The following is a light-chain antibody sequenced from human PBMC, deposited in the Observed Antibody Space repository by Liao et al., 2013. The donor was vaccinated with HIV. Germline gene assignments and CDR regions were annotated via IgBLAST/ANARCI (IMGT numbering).Light chain of an antibody. CDR3: QVWGTTTDQWV. CDR1: NIGSKS. Sequence: SYELTQPPSVSVAPGKTARITCGGNNIGSKSVHWYQQKPGQAPVLVIYRDSDRPSGVPERMSGSKSGNTATLTISRVEAGDEADYYCQVWGTTTDQWVFGGGTKLTVL. V-gene: IGLV3-21*04. CDR2: RDS. J-gene: IGLJ3*02.